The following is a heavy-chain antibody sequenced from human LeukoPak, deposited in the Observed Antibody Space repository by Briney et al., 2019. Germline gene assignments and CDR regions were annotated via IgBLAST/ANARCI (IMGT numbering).Heavy chain of an antibody. V-gene: IGHV3-21*01. CDR1: GFTFSSYN. Sequence: GGSLRLSCAASGFTFSSYNMNWVRQVPGKGLEWVSSISSSSTYTYYADSVKGRFTISRDNAKNSLYLQMNSLRAVDTAVYYCASAISMVRGVDYWGQGTLVTVSS. D-gene: IGHD3-10*01. CDR2: ISSSSTYT. CDR3: ASAISMVRGVDY. J-gene: IGHJ4*02.